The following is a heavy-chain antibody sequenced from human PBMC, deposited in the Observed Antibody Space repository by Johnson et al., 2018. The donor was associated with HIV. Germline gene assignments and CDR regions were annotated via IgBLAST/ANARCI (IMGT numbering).Heavy chain of an antibody. V-gene: IGHV3-7*05. Sequence: VQVVESGGGLVQPGESLRLSCAASGFTFSNYYMSWVRQAPGKGLEWVANMNQGASEKNYVDSVKGRFTISRDNAKNSLYLQMNSLRPEDTAVYFCARDSISCYSCAFDMWGQGTMVTVSS. CDR2: MNQGASEK. CDR1: GFTFSNYY. D-gene: IGHD2-2*01. J-gene: IGHJ3*02. CDR3: ARDSISCYSCAFDM.